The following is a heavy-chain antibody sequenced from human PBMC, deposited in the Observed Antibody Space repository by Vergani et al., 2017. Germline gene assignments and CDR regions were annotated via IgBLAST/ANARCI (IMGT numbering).Heavy chain of an antibody. J-gene: IGHJ4*02. V-gene: IGHV3-23*01. D-gene: IGHD5-12*01. CDR1: GFTFSSYA. Sequence: EVQLLESGGGLVQPGGSLRLSCAASGFTFSSYAMSWVRQAPGKGLEWVSAISGSGGSTYYADSVKGRFTISRDNSKNTLYLQMNSLRADDTAVYYCARGGKGGYSGYHGWDYVDYWGQGPLVTVSS. CDR2: ISGSGGST. CDR3: ARGGKGGYSGYHGWDYVDY.